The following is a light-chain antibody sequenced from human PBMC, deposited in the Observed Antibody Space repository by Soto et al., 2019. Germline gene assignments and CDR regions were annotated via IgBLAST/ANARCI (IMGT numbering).Light chain of an antibody. CDR2: DAS. J-gene: IGKJ1*01. V-gene: IGKV3-11*01. Sequence: ELVMTQSPATLSVSPGERATLSCRASQSFSSNVAWYQQKPGQAPRLLIYDASNRATGIPARFSGSGSGTDFTLTISSLEPEDFAVYYCQQRSNWPWTFGQGTKVDIK. CDR1: QSFSSN. CDR3: QQRSNWPWT.